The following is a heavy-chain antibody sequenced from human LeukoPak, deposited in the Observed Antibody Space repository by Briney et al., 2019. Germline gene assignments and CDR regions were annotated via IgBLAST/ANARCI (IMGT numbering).Heavy chain of an antibody. J-gene: IGHJ4*02. Sequence: PGGSLRLSCAASGFTFSSYGMHWVRQAPDKGLEWVAVISYDGSKKYYTDSVKGRFAISRDNSKNTVHLQMNSLRADDTAVYYCAKGGYSGNDYLANFDYWGQGALVTVSS. D-gene: IGHD5-12*01. V-gene: IGHV3-30*18. CDR1: GFTFSSYG. CDR3: AKGGYSGNDYLANFDY. CDR2: ISYDGSKK.